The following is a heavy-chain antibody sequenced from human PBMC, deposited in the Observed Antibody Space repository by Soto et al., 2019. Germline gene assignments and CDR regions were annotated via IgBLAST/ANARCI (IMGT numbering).Heavy chain of an antibody. D-gene: IGHD5-12*01. CDR2: INPNRGGT. V-gene: IGHV1-2*04. CDR1: GYTFTGYY. CDR3: ARAISSIDSGYERNAFDI. J-gene: IGHJ3*02. Sequence: SVKAFCKXSGYTFTGYYMDWVRQAPGQGLEWMGWINPNRGGTNDAQKFQGWVTMARDTSISTAYRELSRLRADDTAVYYCARAISSIDSGYERNAFDIWGQGTMVTVSS.